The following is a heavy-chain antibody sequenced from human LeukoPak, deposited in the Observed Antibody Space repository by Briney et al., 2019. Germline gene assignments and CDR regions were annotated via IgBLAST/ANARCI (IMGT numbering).Heavy chain of an antibody. J-gene: IGHJ6*03. Sequence: GGSLRLSCAPSGFTFSSYGMHWVRQAPGKGLEWVAFIRYDGSNKYYADSVKGRFTISRDNSKNTLYLQMNSLRAEDTAVYYCAKSAAIAHHYYYYMDVWGKGTTVTVSS. CDR3: AKSAAIAHHYYYYMDV. D-gene: IGHD2-2*02. V-gene: IGHV3-30*02. CDR1: GFTFSSYG. CDR2: IRYDGSNK.